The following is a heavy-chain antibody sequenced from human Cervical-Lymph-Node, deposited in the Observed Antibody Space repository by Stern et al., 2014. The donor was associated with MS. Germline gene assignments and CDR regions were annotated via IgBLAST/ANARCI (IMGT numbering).Heavy chain of an antibody. Sequence: EVQLVEPVGGLVKPGGSLRLSCAASGFTFSSYSMNWVRQAPGKGLEWVSSISSSSSYIYYADSVKGRFTISRDNAKNSLYLQMNSLRAEDTAVYYCARALTPYSSSPFDYWGQGTLVTVSS. CDR1: GFTFSSYS. CDR2: ISSSSSYI. CDR3: ARALTPYSSSPFDY. D-gene: IGHD6-13*01. J-gene: IGHJ4*02. V-gene: IGHV3-21*01.